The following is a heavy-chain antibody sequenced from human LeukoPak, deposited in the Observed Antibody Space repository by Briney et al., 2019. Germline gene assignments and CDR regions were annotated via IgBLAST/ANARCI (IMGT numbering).Heavy chain of an antibody. J-gene: IGHJ4*02. V-gene: IGHV4-59*01. D-gene: IGHD3-16*01. CDR2: IYYSGTT. CDR1: GGSINTYY. CDR3: ARGTVQMGMGERFFDF. Sequence: SETLSLTCSVSGGSINTYYWTWIRLSPGKGLDWIGYIYYSGTTNYNPSLKSRVSMSVDTSRNQFSLRLSSVTAADTATYYCARGTVQMGMGERFFDFWGQGTLVTVSS.